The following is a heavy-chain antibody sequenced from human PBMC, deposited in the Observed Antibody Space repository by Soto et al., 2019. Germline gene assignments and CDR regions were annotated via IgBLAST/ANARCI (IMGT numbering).Heavy chain of an antibody. CDR2: INPGSGVT. V-gene: IGHV1-2*02. CDR3: ARVAGHKNARFDT. D-gene: IGHD1-1*01. Sequence: ASVKVYCKSSGYSFTEYHIHWVRQAPGQGLEWMGWINPGSGVTNQAQKFQGRVTMTRDTSITTTYMELNSLTSDDTAVYYCARVAGHKNARFDTWGQGALVTVSS. CDR1: GYSFTEYH. J-gene: IGHJ4*02.